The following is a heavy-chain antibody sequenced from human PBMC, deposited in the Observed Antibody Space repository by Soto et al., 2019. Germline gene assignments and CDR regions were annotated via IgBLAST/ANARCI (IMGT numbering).Heavy chain of an antibody. D-gene: IGHD3-16*02. CDR1: GFTFSSYS. J-gene: IGHJ3*02. Sequence: EVQLVESGGGLVKPGGSLRLSCAASGFTFSSYSMNWVRQAAGKGLEWVSSISSSSSYIYYADSVKGRFTISRDNAKNSLYLHMNSLRAENTAVYYCARDGDYVWGSYRWSDAFDIWGQGTMVTVSS. CDR2: ISSSSSYI. V-gene: IGHV3-21*01. CDR3: ARDGDYVWGSYRWSDAFDI.